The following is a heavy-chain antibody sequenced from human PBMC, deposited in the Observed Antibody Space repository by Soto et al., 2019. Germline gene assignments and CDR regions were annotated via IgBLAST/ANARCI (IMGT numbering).Heavy chain of an antibody. CDR3: AADYEYGDYNFDY. V-gene: IGHV1-58*01. CDR2: IVVGSGNT. Sequence: SVKVSCKASGFTFTSSAVQWLRQARGQRLEWIGWIVVGSGNTNYAQKFQERVTITRDMSTSTAYMELSSLRSEDTAVYYCAADYEYGDYNFDYWGQGTLVTVSS. J-gene: IGHJ4*02. CDR1: GFTFTSSA. D-gene: IGHD4-17*01.